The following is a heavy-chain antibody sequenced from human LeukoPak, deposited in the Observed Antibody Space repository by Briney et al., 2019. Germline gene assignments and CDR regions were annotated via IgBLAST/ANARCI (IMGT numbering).Heavy chain of an antibody. CDR1: GGSISSYY. V-gene: IGHV4-34*01. D-gene: IGHD2-2*01. J-gene: IGHJ5*02. Sequence: SETLSLTCTVSGGSISSYYWSWIRQPAGKGLEWIGEINHSGSTNYNPSLKSRVTISVDTSKNQFSLKLSSVTAADTAVYYCARGYCSSTSCYPWLDPWGQGTLVTVSS. CDR2: INHSGST. CDR3: ARGYCSSTSCYPWLDP.